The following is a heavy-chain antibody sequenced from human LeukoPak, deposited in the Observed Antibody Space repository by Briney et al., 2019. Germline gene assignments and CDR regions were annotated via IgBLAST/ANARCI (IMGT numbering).Heavy chain of an antibody. J-gene: IGHJ4*02. CDR2: ISSSSSTI. D-gene: IGHD2-2*01. CDR1: GFTFSSYS. CDR3: ARDGGNLLYQLPNFDY. Sequence: PGGSLRLSCAASGFTFSSYSMNWVRQAPGKGLEWVSYISSSSSTIYYADSVKGRFTISRDNAKNSLYLQMNSLRAEDTAVYYCARDGGNLLYQLPNFDYWGQGTLVTVSS. V-gene: IGHV3-48*01.